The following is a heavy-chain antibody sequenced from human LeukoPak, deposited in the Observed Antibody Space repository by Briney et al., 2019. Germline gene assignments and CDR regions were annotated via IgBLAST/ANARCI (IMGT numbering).Heavy chain of an antibody. CDR1: GGTFSSYA. Sequence: SVKVSCKASGGTFSSYAISWVRQAPGQGLEWMGGIIPIFGTANYAQKFQGRVTITADKSTSTAYMELSSLRSEDTAVYYCASHSPEGGYLPSLIAAAFDIWGQGTMVTVSS. CDR2: IIPIFGTA. J-gene: IGHJ3*02. V-gene: IGHV1-69*06. D-gene: IGHD2-15*01. CDR3: ASHSPEGGYLPSLIAAAFDI.